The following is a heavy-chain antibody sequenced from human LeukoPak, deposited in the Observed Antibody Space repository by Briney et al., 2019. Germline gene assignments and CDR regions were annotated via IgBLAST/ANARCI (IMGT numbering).Heavy chain of an antibody. D-gene: IGHD3-10*01. Sequence: PSETLSLTCTVSGGSISSNDWSWIRQPPGRGLEWIGHIYDSGSTKYSPSLKSRVTISVDTSKNHLSLRLTSVTAADTAMYYCARGRYGSGTYPFFDYWGQGTPVTVSS. CDR3: ARGRYGSGTYPFFDY. V-gene: IGHV4-59*01. J-gene: IGHJ4*02. CDR1: GGSISSND. CDR2: IYDSGST.